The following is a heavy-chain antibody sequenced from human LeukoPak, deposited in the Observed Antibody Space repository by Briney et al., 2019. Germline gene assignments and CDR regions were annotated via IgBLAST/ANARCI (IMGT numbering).Heavy chain of an antibody. J-gene: IGHJ5*02. Sequence: PGGSLRLSCAASGFTFSSYAMSWVRQAPGKGLEWVSAISGSGGSTYYADSVKGRFTISRDNSKNTLYLQMNSLRAEDTAVYYCARHVCGGDCSYNWFDPWGQGTLVTVSS. CDR1: GFTFSSYA. D-gene: IGHD2-21*02. CDR3: ARHVCGGDCSYNWFDP. CDR2: ISGSGGST. V-gene: IGHV3-23*01.